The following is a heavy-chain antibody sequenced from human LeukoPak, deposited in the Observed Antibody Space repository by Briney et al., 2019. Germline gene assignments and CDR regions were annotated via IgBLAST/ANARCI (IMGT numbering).Heavy chain of an antibody. J-gene: IGHJ4*02. D-gene: IGHD3-16*02. V-gene: IGHV1-69*01. Sequence: SVKVSCTASGGTFSSYAISWVRQAPGQGLEWMGGIIPILGTANYAQKFQGRVTITADEAPSTANMELSSLRSEDTAVYSCAIPADYDYVWGSYRPIDYWGQGTLVTVSS. CDR1: GGTFSSYA. CDR3: AIPADYDYVWGSYRPIDY. CDR2: IIPILGTA.